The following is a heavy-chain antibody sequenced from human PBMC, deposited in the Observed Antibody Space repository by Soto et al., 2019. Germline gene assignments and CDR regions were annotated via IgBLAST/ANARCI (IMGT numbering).Heavy chain of an antibody. CDR1: GYTITSYG. V-gene: IGHV1-18*01. CDR3: ARDAEPADIVVVPASDY. CDR2: ISAYNGNT. D-gene: IGHD2-2*01. Sequence: ASVKASCKSSGYTITSYGISWVRQAPGQGLEWMGWISAYNGNTNYAQKLQGRVTMTTDTSTSTAYMELRSLRSDDTAVYYCARDAEPADIVVVPASDYWGQGTLVTVSS. J-gene: IGHJ4*02.